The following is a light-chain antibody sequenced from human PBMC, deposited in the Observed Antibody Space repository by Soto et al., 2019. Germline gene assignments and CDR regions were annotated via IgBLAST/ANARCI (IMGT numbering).Light chain of an antibody. J-gene: IGLJ2*01. CDR3: SSYTSSNTLYVYVI. CDR1: SRDVGGYNY. Sequence: QSVLTQPASVSGSPGQSITISCTGTSRDVGGYNYVSWYQQHPGKAPKLIIFEVSNRPSGVSNRFSGSKSGSTASLTISGLQAEDEADYYCSSYTSSNTLYVYVIFGGGTQLTVL. V-gene: IGLV2-14*01. CDR2: EVS.